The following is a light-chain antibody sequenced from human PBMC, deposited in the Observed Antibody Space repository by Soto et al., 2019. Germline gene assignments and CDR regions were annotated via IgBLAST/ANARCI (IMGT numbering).Light chain of an antibody. CDR2: EVS. Sequence: QSVLTQPASVSGSPGQSVTISCTGSSSDVGVYNFVSWYQQHPAKAPKLMIYEVSNRPSGVSNHFSGSKSDNTASLTISGLQPEDEADYYCQAYDYSLTASVFGGGTKLTVL. CDR3: QAYDYSLTASV. J-gene: IGLJ3*02. CDR1: SSDVGVYNF. V-gene: IGLV2-14*01.